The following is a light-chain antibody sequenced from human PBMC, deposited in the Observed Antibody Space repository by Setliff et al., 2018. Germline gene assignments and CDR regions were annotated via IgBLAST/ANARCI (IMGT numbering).Light chain of an antibody. V-gene: IGLV2-14*03. CDR2: EVT. CDR3: LSYTSKTTHAL. J-gene: IGLJ2*01. Sequence: QSALAQPAAVSGSPGQSIAISCAGTSSDVGGYNYVPWYQQHPGKAPKLMIYEVTKRPSGVSDRFSGSKSGNTASLTISGLQAEDEADYYCLSYTSKTTHALFAGGTHLTVL. CDR1: SSDVGGYNY.